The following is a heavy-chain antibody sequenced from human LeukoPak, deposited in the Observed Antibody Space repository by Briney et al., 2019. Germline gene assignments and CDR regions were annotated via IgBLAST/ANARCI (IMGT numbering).Heavy chain of an antibody. D-gene: IGHD5-12*01. CDR3: ARGRATFSPPSDN. V-gene: IGHV3-74*01. CDR1: GFTFSSYW. CDR2: INSEWSIT. Sequence: GGSLTLSCAASGFTFSSYWMHWIRLAPPQGLILVSRINSEWSITNYADSVKGRFNITRDNAKNTLYLEMNSLRAEDRAVYYCARGRATFSPPSDNWGQGTLVNVSS. J-gene: IGHJ4*02.